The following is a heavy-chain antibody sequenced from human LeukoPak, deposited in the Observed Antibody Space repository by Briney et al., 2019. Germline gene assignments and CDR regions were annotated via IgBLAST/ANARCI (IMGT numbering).Heavy chain of an antibody. CDR1: GFTFRSYC. CDR3: AREGIVGATQLDY. J-gene: IGHJ4*02. CDR2: ISSSSSYI. D-gene: IGHD1-26*01. Sequence: GGSLRLSCAASGFTFRSYCMNWVRQAPGKGLEWVSSISSSSSYIYYADSVKGRFTISRDNAKNSLYLQMNSLRAEDTAVYYCAREGIVGATQLDYWGQGTLVTVSS. V-gene: IGHV3-21*01.